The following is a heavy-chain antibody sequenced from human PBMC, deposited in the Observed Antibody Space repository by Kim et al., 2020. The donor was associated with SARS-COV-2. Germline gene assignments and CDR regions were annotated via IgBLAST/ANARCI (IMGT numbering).Heavy chain of an antibody. CDR2: TRFSTSDT. CDR1: GFPFKNYA. D-gene: IGHD1-7*01. J-gene: IGHJ4*02. CDR3: ARDRYNGNSPFDY. V-gene: IGHV3-21*01. Sequence: GSLRLSCTASGFPFKNYAMNWVRQAPGKGLEWVSSTRFSTSDTYYADSVKGRFTISRDNAKNSLYLQMNSLRAEDTAVYYCARDRYNGNSPFDYWGQGTLVTVSS.